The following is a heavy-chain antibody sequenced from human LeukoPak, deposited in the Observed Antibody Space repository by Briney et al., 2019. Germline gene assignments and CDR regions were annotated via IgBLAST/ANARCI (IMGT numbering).Heavy chain of an antibody. D-gene: IGHD2-21*01. V-gene: IGHV3-30-3*01. CDR1: GSTFSSYA. CDR3: AKAYSQGHYYYYGMDV. J-gene: IGHJ6*02. Sequence: GRSLRLSCAASGSTFSSYAMHWVRQAPGKGLEWVAVISYDGSNKYYADPVKGRFTISRDNSKNTLYLQMNSLRAEDTAVYYCAKAYSQGHYYYYGMDVWGQGTTVTVSS. CDR2: ISYDGSNK.